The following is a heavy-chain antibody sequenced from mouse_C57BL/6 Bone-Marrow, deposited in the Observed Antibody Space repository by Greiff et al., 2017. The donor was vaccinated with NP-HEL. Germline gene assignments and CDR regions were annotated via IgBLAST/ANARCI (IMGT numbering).Heavy chain of an antibody. J-gene: IGHJ4*01. V-gene: IGHV5-16*01. CDR1: GFTFSDYY. Sequence: EVHLVESEGGLVQPGSSMKLSCTASGFTFSDYYMAWVRQVPEKGLEWVANINYDGSSTYYLDSLKSRFIIPRDNAKNILYLQMRSLKSEDTATYYCAREGGLRRRTYAMDYWGQGTSVTVSS. CDR2: INYDGSST. D-gene: IGHD2-4*01. CDR3: AREGGLRRRTYAMDY.